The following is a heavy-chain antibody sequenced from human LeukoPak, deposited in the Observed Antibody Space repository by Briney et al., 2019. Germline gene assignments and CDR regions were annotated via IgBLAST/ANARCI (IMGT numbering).Heavy chain of an antibody. V-gene: IGHV1-69*04. CDR1: GGTFSSYA. CDR3: ASGLNYGDYEYYYYGMDV. J-gene: IGHJ6*02. CDR2: IIPILGIA. D-gene: IGHD4-17*01. Sequence: SVKVSCKASGGTFSSYAISWVRQAPGQGLEWMGRIIPILGIANYAQKFQGRVTITADKSTSTAYMELSSLRSEDTAVYYCASGLNYGDYEYYYYGMDVWGQGTTVTVSS.